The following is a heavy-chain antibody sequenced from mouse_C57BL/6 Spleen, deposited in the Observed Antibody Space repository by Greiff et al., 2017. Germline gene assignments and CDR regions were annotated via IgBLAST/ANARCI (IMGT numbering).Heavy chain of an antibody. D-gene: IGHD1-1*01. CDR3: ARRSSSITTVVAEGAMDY. CDR2: IGPGSGST. V-gene: IGHV1-77*01. Sequence: QVQLQQSGAELVKPGASVKISCKASGYTFTDYYINWVKQRPGPGLEWIGKIGPGSGSTYYNEKFKGKATLTADKSSSTAYMQLSSLTSEDSAVYCCARRSSSITTVVAEGAMDYWGQGTSVTGSS. J-gene: IGHJ4*01. CDR1: GYTFTDYY.